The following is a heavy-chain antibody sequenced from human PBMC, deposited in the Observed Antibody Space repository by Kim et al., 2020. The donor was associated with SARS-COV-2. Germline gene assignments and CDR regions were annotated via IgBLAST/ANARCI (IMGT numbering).Heavy chain of an antibody. Sequence: YAQGFTGRFVFSLDTSVSTAYLQISSLKAEDTAVYYCARGYYGSGSFFDYWGQGTLVTVSS. V-gene: IGHV7-4-1*02. J-gene: IGHJ4*02. CDR3: ARGYYGSGSFFDY. D-gene: IGHD3-10*01.